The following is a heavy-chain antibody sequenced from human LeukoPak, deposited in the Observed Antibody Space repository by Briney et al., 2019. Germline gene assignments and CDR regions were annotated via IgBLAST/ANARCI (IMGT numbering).Heavy chain of an antibody. CDR3: ASTPADFTNF. J-gene: IGHJ4*02. V-gene: IGHV3-7*02. Sequence: GGSLRLSCAASGFTFRSYWMSWVRQAPGKGLEWVANIKQDGSEQYYVDSVKGRFTISRDNAKNSLHLQMNSLRAEDTAVYYCASTPADFTNFWGQGTLVTVSS. CDR2: IKQDGSEQ. D-gene: IGHD3/OR15-3a*01. CDR1: GFTFRSYW.